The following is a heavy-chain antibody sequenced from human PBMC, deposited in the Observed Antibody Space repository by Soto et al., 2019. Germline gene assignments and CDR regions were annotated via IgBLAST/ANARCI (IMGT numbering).Heavy chain of an antibody. CDR3: ARVVDYYDPYYSYGMDV. Sequence: EVQLVESGGGLVKPGGSLRLSCAASGFTFSSYSMNWVRQAPGKGLEWVSSISSSSSYIYYADSVKGRFTISRDNAKNXXYLQMNSLRAEDTAVYYCARVVDYYDPYYSYGMDVWGQGTTVTVSS. CDR1: GFTFSSYS. D-gene: IGHD3-22*01. J-gene: IGHJ6*02. CDR2: ISSSSSYI. V-gene: IGHV3-21*01.